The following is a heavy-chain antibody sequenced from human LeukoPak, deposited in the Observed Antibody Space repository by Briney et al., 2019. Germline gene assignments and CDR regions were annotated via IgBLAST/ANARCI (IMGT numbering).Heavy chain of an antibody. V-gene: IGHV3-23*01. Sequence: GGSLRLSCAASGFTFRSYAMSWVRQAPGKGLEWVSAITGSGATTYYADSVRGRFTISRDNSKNTPYLQMNGLRAEDTAVYYCAKDRSLAGAESLDYWGQGTLVTVSS. CDR3: AKDRSLAGAESLDY. CDR1: GFTFRSYA. J-gene: IGHJ4*02. D-gene: IGHD1-26*01. CDR2: ITGSGATT.